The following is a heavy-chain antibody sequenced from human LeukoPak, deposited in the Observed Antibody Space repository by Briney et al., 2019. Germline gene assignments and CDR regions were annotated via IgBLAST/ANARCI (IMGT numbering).Heavy chain of an antibody. J-gene: IGHJ4*02. V-gene: IGHV5-51*01. D-gene: IGHD5-24*01. CDR1: GYTFTKYW. Sequence: PGESLKISCKGSGYTFTKYWIGWVRQTRGKGLECMGIIYPGDSDTRYSPSFQGQVTISADKSISTAYLQWSSLKASDTAMYYCARRDMATNTPFDYWGQGTLVTVSS. CDR2: IYPGDSDT. CDR3: ARRDMATNTPFDY.